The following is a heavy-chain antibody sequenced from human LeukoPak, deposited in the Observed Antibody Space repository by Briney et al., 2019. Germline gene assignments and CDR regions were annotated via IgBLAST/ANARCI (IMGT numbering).Heavy chain of an antibody. D-gene: IGHD2-15*01. Sequence: ASVKVSCKASGGTLSSYAISWVRQAPGQGLEWMGGIIPIFGTANYAQKFQGRVTITADESTSTAYMELSSLRSEDTAVYYCAIHCSGGSCYSVYMDVWGKGTTVTVSS. CDR3: AIHCSGGSCYSVYMDV. V-gene: IGHV1-69*13. CDR2: IIPIFGTA. J-gene: IGHJ6*03. CDR1: GGTLSSYA.